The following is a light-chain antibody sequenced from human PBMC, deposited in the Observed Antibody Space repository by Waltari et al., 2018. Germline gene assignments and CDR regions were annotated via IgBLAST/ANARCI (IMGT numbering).Light chain of an antibody. Sequence: DMVLTQSPAILSLSQGERASLSCSASQSVTNYLAWYQQKPGQAPRLLIYDTSNRATGIPARFSGSGFGTDFTLTISSLEPEDFAVYYCQQRRDWPLTFGGGTKVEIK. V-gene: IGKV3-11*01. CDR1: QSVTNY. CDR3: QQRRDWPLT. CDR2: DTS. J-gene: IGKJ4*01.